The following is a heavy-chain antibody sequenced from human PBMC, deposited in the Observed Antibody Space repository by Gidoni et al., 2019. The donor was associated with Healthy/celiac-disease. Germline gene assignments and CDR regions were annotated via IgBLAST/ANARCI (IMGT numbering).Heavy chain of an antibody. D-gene: IGHD6-13*01. J-gene: IGHJ6*02. CDR1: GGSFSGYY. Sequence: QVQLQQCGAGLLKHSETLSLTCAVYGGSFSGYYWNWIRQPPGKGLEWIGEINHSGSTHYNPSLKSRVTISLDTSKNQFSLKLSSVTAADTAVYYCARGERGGYRRSTYGMDVWGQGTTVTVSS. CDR2: INHSGST. CDR3: ARGERGGYRRSTYGMDV. V-gene: IGHV4-34*01.